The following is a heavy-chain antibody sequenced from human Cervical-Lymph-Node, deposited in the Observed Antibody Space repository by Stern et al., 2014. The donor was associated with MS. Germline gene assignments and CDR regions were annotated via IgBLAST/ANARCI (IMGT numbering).Heavy chain of an antibody. V-gene: IGHV1-69*01. CDR1: GGTFSSYA. CDR3: ARDRWDGGNLFDY. J-gene: IGHJ4*02. Sequence: VQLVESVAEVKKPGSSVKVSCKASGGTFSSYAISWVRQAPGQGLEWMGGIIPIFGTANYAQKFQGRVTITADESTSTAYMELSSLRSEDTAVYYCARDRWDGGNLFDYWGQGTLVTVSS. CDR2: IIPIFGTA. D-gene: IGHD4-23*01.